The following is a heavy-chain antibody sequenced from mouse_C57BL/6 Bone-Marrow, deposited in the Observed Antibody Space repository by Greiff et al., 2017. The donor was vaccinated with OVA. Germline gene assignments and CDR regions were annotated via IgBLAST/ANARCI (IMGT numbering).Heavy chain of an antibody. J-gene: IGHJ3*01. CDR2: IWRGGST. CDR1: GFSLTSYG. D-gene: IGHD2-4*01. CDR3: AKNDLYDYDPRH. V-gene: IGHV2-5*01. Sequence: QVQLQQSGPGLVQPSQSLSITCTVSGFSLTSYGVHWVRQSPGKGLEWLGVIWRGGSTDYNAAFMSRLSITQDNSKRQVFFKMNSLQADDTAIYYCAKNDLYDYDPRHWGQGTLVTVSA.